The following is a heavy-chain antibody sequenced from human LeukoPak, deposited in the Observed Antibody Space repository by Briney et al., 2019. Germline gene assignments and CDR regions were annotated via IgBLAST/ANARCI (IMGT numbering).Heavy chain of an antibody. J-gene: IGHJ4*02. CDR2: FNPSGGST. CDR3: ARAYCSSTSCYDVDY. D-gene: IGHD2-2*01. V-gene: IGHV1-46*01. Sequence: ASVKVSCKASGYTFTSYYMHWVRQAPGQGLEWMGIFNPSGGSTSYAQKFQGRVTMTRDTSTSTVYMELSSLRSEDTAVYYCARAYCSSTSCYDVDYWGQGTLVTVSS. CDR1: GYTFTSYY.